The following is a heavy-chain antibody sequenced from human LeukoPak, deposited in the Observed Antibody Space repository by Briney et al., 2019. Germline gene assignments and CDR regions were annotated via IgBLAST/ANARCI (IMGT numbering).Heavy chain of an antibody. V-gene: IGHV1-2*02. CDR3: ATSSGTKLNWFDP. J-gene: IGHJ5*02. Sequence: ASVKVSCKASGYTFTGYYMHWVRQAPGQGLEWMGWINPNSGGTNYAQKFQGRVTMTRDTSISTAYMELSSLRSEDTAVYYCATSSGTKLNWFDPWGQGTLVTVSS. CDR1: GYTFTGYY. D-gene: IGHD3-10*01. CDR2: INPNSGGT.